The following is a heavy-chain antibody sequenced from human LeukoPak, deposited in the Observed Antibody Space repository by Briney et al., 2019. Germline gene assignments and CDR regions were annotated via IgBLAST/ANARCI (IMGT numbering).Heavy chain of an antibody. Sequence: GGSLRLSCAASGFTFSSYAMHWVRQAPGKGLEWVAVISYDGSNKYYADSVKGRFTISRDNSKNTLYLQMNSLRAEDTAVYYCAKDGPPNLYSSSWYGTLDYWGQGTLVTVSS. V-gene: IGHV3-30*04. CDR1: GFTFSSYA. CDR3: AKDGPPNLYSSSWYGTLDY. J-gene: IGHJ4*02. D-gene: IGHD6-13*01. CDR2: ISYDGSNK.